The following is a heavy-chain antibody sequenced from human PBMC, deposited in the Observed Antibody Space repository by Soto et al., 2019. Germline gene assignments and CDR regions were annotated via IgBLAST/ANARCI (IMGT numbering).Heavy chain of an antibody. CDR2: IYYRGNP. J-gene: IGHJ4*02. Sequence: QLQLQESGPGLVKPSETLSLTCSVSGDSINSDNYYWGWIRQPPGKGLEWIGSIYYRGNPYYNPAPQHRVTISLDKSKSQFSLKLNSVTAADSAVYFCARLEGLATISYYFDYWGQGTLVTVSS. CDR1: GDSINSDNYY. CDR3: ARLEGLATISYYFDY. V-gene: IGHV4-39*01. D-gene: IGHD3-9*01.